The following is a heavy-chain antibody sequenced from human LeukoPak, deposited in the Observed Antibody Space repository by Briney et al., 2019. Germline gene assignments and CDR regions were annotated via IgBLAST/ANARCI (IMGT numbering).Heavy chain of an antibody. CDR3: AKDSWKWELHAEYFQH. J-gene: IGHJ1*01. CDR2: ISGSGGST. Sequence: GGSLRLSCAASGFTFSSYGMSWVRQAPGKGLEWVSAISGSGGSTYYADSVKGRFTISRDNSKNTLYLQMNSLRAEDTAVYYCAKDSWKWELHAEYFQHWGQGTLVTVSS. V-gene: IGHV3-23*01. D-gene: IGHD1-26*01. CDR1: GFTFSSYG.